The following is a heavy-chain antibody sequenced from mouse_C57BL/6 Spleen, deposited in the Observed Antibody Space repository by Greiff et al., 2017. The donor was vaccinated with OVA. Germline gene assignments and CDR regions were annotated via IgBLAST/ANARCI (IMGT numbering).Heavy chain of an antibody. CDR1: GFTFSSYA. V-gene: IGHV5-9-1*02. Sequence: EVKLVESGEGLVKPGGSLKLSCAASGFTFSSYAMSWVRQTPEKRLERVAYISSGGDYIYYADTVKGRFTLSRDNARNTLYLQMSSLKSEDTAMYYCTRDHYDYDGGYAMDYWGQGTSVTVSS. D-gene: IGHD2-4*01. J-gene: IGHJ4*01. CDR3: TRDHYDYDGGYAMDY. CDR2: ISSGGDYI.